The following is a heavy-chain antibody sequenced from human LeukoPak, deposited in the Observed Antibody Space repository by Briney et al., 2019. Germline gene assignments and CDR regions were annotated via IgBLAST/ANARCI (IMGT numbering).Heavy chain of an antibody. D-gene: IGHD2-21*02. CDR3: ARVGCGGDCGPTYYYYYMDV. J-gene: IGHJ6*03. V-gene: IGHV3-48*03. CDR1: GFTFSSYE. CDR2: ISSSGSTI. Sequence: GGSLRLSCAASGFTFSSYEMNWVRQAPGKGLEWVSYISSSGSTIYYADSVKGRFTISRDNAKNSLYLQMNSLRAEDTAVYYCARVGCGGDCGPTYYYYYMDVWGKGTTVTISS.